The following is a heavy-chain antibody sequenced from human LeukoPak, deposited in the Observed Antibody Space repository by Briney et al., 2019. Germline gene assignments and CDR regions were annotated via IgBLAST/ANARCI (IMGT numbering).Heavy chain of an antibody. CDR1: GFTFTKAW. CDR3: ATDVGIAELPLLSY. V-gene: IGHV3-15*05. CDR2: LKSKVDGGAT. J-gene: IGHJ4*02. Sequence: PGGSLRLSCAASGFTFTKAWMGWVRRAPGKRLEWVGRLKSKVDGGATDFPEPVRGRFTTARDDSENTLYLQMNSLKIEDTAVYYCATDVGIAELPLLSYWGRGVLVTVSS. D-gene: IGHD6-13*01.